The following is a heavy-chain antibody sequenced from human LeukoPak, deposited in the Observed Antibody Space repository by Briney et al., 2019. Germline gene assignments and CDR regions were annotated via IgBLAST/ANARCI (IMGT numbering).Heavy chain of an antibody. CDR1: GYSFTSYW. D-gene: IGHD3-3*01. V-gene: IGHV5-51*01. J-gene: IGHJ6*03. CDR2: IYPGDSDT. Sequence: GEHPQISCNGSGYSFTSYWIGWVRQMPRKGLVWMGGIYPGDSDTRYSPSFQGQVTISADKSISTAYLQWSRLNASDTAIYYCARSSCGSGYYVSYYYYMDVWGKGTTDTVSS. CDR3: ARSSCGSGYYVSYYYYMDV.